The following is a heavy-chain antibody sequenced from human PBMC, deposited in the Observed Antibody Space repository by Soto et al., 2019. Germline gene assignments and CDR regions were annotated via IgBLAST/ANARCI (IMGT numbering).Heavy chain of an antibody. J-gene: IGHJ6*02. Sequence: QVQLVQSGAEVKKPGASVKVSCKASGYTFTSYDINWVRQATGQGLEWMGWMNPNSGNTGYAQKCQRRVTMTRNTPISTANMELSSLRSEDTAVYYCARGGRYPTQPPLRAMDVWGQGTTVTVSS. CDR1: GYTFTSYD. CDR2: MNPNSGNT. V-gene: IGHV1-8*01. CDR3: ARGGRYPTQPPLRAMDV. D-gene: IGHD3-9*01.